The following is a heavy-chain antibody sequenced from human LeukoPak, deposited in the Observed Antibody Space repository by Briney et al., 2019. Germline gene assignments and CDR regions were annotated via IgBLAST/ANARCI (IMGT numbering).Heavy chain of an antibody. D-gene: IGHD4-23*01. CDR1: GGSISSYY. CDR2: IYTSGST. Sequence: PSETLSLTCTVSGGSISSYYWSWIRQPPGKGLEWIGYIYTSGSTNYNPSLKGRVTISVDTSKNQFSLKLSSVTAADTAVYYCARATVVAHAFDPWGQGTLVTVSS. J-gene: IGHJ5*02. V-gene: IGHV4-4*09. CDR3: ARATVVAHAFDP.